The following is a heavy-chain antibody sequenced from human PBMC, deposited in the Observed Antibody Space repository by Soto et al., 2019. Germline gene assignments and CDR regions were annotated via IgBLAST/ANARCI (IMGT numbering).Heavy chain of an antibody. Sequence: QITLKESGPTLVKPTQTLTLTCTFSGFSLSTSGVGVGWIRQPPGKALEWLALIYWDDDKRYSPSLKSRLTITKDTPHKPVVLTMTNMDPVDTATYYCARAQWLVDAFDIWGQGTMVTVSS. V-gene: IGHV2-5*02. D-gene: IGHD6-19*01. J-gene: IGHJ3*02. CDR2: IYWDDDK. CDR1: GFSLSTSGVG. CDR3: ARAQWLVDAFDI.